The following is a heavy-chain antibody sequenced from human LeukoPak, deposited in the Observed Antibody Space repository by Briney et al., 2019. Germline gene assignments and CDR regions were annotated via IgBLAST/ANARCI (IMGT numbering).Heavy chain of an antibody. CDR3: ARLQGITPQPMTEGFDI. Sequence: GGSLRLSCAASGFSLSTSWMLWVRQTPGKGLVWHSRISPDGSSTSYADSVKGRFTVSRDIARNTVTLQMNSLRAEDSAVYYCARLQGITPQPMTEGFDIWGQGTMATVSS. CDR2: ISPDGSST. V-gene: IGHV3-74*01. D-gene: IGHD3-16*01. J-gene: IGHJ3*02. CDR1: GFSLSTSW.